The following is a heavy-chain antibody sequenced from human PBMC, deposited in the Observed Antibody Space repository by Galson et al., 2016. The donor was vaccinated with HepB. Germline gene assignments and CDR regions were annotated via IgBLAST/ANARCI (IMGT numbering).Heavy chain of an antibody. J-gene: IGHJ4*02. D-gene: IGHD4-11*01. V-gene: IGHV3-11*06. CDR2: ISGGSTYT. Sequence: SLRLSCAASGFTFSDYYMSWIRQAPGKGLVWVSYISGGSTYTSYADSVKGRFTISRDNAKNSLYLQMNSLRAEDTAVYYCARDRGRDYSNYDPIDYWGQGTLVTVSS. CDR1: GFTFSDYY. CDR3: ARDRGRDYSNYDPIDY.